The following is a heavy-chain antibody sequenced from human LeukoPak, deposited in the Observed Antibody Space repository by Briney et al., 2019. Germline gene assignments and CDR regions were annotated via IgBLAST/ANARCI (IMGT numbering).Heavy chain of an antibody. CDR3: ARAQYDFWSGYHLSHFDY. CDR2: IYYSGST. Sequence: SETLSLTCTVSGGSISSGGYYWSWSRQHPGKGLEWIGYIYYSGSTYYNPSLKSRVTISVDTSKNQFSLKLSSVTAADTAVYYCARAQYDFWSGYHLSHFDYWGQGTLVTVSS. V-gene: IGHV4-31*03. D-gene: IGHD3-3*01. J-gene: IGHJ4*02. CDR1: GGSISSGGYY.